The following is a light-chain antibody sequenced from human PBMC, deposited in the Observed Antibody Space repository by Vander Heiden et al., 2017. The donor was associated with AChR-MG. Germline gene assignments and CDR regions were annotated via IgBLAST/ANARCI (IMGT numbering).Light chain of an antibody. CDR2: KDS. Sequence: SSELTQPPSVSVSTGQTVRITCSADAVPNQYVDWYQQKPEGQAPVLIIYKDSERPSGIPERFSGSSSGTTVTLTISGVQAEDEADYYCQSADSTNTVVVFGGGTKLTVL. V-gene: IGLV3-25*03. J-gene: IGLJ2*01. CDR1: AVPNQY. CDR3: QSADSTNTVVV.